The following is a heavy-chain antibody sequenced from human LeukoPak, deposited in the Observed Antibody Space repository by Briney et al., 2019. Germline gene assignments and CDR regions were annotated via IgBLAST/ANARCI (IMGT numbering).Heavy chain of an antibody. J-gene: IGHJ5*02. CDR2: IYYSGST. CDR3: ARSVVVVAATPSVNWFDP. CDR1: GGSISSSSYY. V-gene: IGHV4-39*01. D-gene: IGHD2-15*01. Sequence: SETLSLTCTVSGGSISSSSYYWGWIRQPPGKGLEWIGSIYYSGSTYYNPSLKSRVAISVDTSKNQFSLKLSSVTAADTAVYYCARSVVVVAATPSVNWFDPWGQGTLVTVSS.